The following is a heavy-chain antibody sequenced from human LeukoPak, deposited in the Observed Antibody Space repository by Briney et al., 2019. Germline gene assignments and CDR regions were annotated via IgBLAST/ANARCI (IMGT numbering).Heavy chain of an antibody. Sequence: GESLRLSCAASGFTFSSYSMNWVRQAPGKGLEWVSSISSSSSYIYYADSVKGRFTISRDNAKNSLYLQMNSLGAEDTAVYYCAREIGPLNFDWLFPENWFDPWGQGTLVTVSS. V-gene: IGHV3-21*01. CDR1: GFTFSSYS. CDR2: ISSSSSYI. CDR3: AREIGPLNFDWLFPENWFDP. J-gene: IGHJ5*02. D-gene: IGHD3-9*01.